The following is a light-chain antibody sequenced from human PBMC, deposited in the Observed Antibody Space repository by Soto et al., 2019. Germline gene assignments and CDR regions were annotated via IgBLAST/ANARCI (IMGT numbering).Light chain of an antibody. CDR2: GAS. CDR1: QSVSSN. CDR3: QQYGSSPPIT. V-gene: IGKV3-20*01. J-gene: IGKJ5*01. Sequence: EKVMTQSPATPSVSPGERASLSRRASQSVSSNLAWYQQKPGQAPRLLIYGASSRATGIPDRFSGSGSGTDFTLTISRLEPEDFAVYYCQQYGSSPPITFGQGTRLEI.